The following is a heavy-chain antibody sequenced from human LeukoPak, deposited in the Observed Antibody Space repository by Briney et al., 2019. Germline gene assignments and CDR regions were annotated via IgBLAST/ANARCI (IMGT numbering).Heavy chain of an antibody. D-gene: IGHD1-26*01. CDR3: ARGIVGATAQFDY. CDR1: GYSISSGYY. V-gene: IGHV4-38-2*02. J-gene: IGHJ4*02. CDR2: IYHSGST. Sequence: SETLSLTCTVSGYSISSGYYWGWIRQPPGKGLEWIGSIYHSGSTYYNPSLKSRVTISVDTSKNQFSLKLSSVTAADTAVYYCARGIVGATAQFDYWGQGTLVTVSS.